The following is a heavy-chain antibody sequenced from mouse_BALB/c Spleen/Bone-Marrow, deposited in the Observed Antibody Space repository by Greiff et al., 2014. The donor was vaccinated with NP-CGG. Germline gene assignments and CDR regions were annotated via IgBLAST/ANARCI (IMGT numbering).Heavy chain of an antibody. J-gene: IGHJ4*01. CDR3: AKQDYYRYDNAMDY. V-gene: IGHV2-3*01. CDR2: IWGDGST. Sequence: VQLQQSGPGLAAPSQSLSITCTVSGFSLTNYGVSWIRQPPGKGLEWLGVIWGDGSTNYHSALISRLTISKDNSKSQVFLKLNSLQTDDTATYYCAKQDYYRYDNAMDYWGQGTSVTVSS. CDR1: GFSLTNYG. D-gene: IGHD2-14*01.